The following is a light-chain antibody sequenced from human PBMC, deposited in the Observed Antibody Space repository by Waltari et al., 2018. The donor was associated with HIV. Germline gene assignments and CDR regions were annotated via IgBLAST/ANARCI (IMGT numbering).Light chain of an antibody. J-gene: IGLJ2*01. V-gene: IGLV1-40*01. Sequence: QSVLTQPPSVSGAPGQRVTISCTGSRSNIGAIYDVHWYQQLPGAAPKLLIDYTNPGPSWVPARFSGSKSGTSAYLAIAGLQADDDAVYYGQTFDTSLSGFVVFGGGTKLTVL. CDR2: YTN. CDR3: QTFDTSLSGFVV. CDR1: RSNIGAIYD.